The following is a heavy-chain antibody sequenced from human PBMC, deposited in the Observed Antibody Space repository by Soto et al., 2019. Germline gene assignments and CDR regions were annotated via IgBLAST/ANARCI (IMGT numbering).Heavy chain of an antibody. Sequence: SETLSLTCAVSSGSISSSNWWSWVRQPPGKGLEWIGEIYHSGSTNYNPSLKSRVTISVDKSKNQFSLKLSSVTAADTAVYYCARIVPAIFGVVRYYYYMDVWGKGTTVTVSS. V-gene: IGHV4-4*02. CDR3: ARIVPAIFGVVRYYYYMDV. CDR1: SGSISSSNW. D-gene: IGHD3-3*01. CDR2: IYHSGST. J-gene: IGHJ6*03.